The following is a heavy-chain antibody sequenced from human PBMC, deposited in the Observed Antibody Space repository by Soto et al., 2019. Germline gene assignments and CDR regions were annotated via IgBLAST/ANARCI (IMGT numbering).Heavy chain of an antibody. J-gene: IGHJ3*01. D-gene: IGHD1-7*01. CDR1: GYTFINYF. CDR3: ARPLIGNTVDL. Sequence: QAQLLQSGAEVKKPGASVKVSCKASGYTFINYFIHWVRQAPGQRLERIGIVDPSRGSADYAQKFQGRVTMTTDVSTRTVFMDLSSLRSEDTAVYYCARPLIGNTVDLWGQGTTVIVSS. CDR2: VDPSRGSA. V-gene: IGHV1-46*01.